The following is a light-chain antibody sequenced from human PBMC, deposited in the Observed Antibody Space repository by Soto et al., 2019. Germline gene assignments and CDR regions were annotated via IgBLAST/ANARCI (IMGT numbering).Light chain of an antibody. Sequence: IQMTQSPSTLSASVGDTVTLTCRSSQMIARWLAWYPQKPWTAPRLIIYDATSLQSGVPSRFSASASGTDFTLTISSLHTDDFSSSYCLQYNTFPHTFSQGTKLEI. CDR3: LQYNTFPHT. CDR1: QMIARW. CDR2: DAT. V-gene: IGKV1-5*01. J-gene: IGKJ2*01.